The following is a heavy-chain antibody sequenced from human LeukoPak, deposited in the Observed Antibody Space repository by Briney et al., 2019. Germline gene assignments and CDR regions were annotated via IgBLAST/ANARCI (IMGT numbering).Heavy chain of an antibody. CDR1: GASISTYY. CDR2: IYYSGST. V-gene: IGHV4-59*01. D-gene: IGHD6-19*01. CDR3: ARFVTGSSGWYNDAFDI. J-gene: IGHJ3*02. Sequence: SETLSLTCPISGASISTYYWSWLRQPPGKGLEGMGYIYYSGSTSYNPSLKSRVTLSVDTSRNQFSLKLSSVTAADTAVYYCARFVTGSSGWYNDAFDIWGQGTMVTVSS.